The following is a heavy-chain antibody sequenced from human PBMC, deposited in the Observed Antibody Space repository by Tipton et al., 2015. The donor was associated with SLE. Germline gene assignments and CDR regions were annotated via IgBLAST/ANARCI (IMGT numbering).Heavy chain of an antibody. Sequence: QSGAEVKKPGASVKVSCKASGYTFTSYGISWVRQAPGQGLEWMGWISAYNGNTNYAQKLQGRVTMTTDTSTSTAYMELRSLRSDDTAVYYCARRISRYFCSGMGYGMDVWGQGTKVTVSS. V-gene: IGHV1-18*01. CDR2: ISAYNGNT. J-gene: IGHJ6*02. CDR3: ARRISRYFCSGMGYGMDV. D-gene: IGHD3-3*01. CDR1: GYTFTSYG.